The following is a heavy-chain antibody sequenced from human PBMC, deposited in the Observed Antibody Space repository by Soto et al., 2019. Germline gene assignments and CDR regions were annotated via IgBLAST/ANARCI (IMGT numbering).Heavy chain of an antibody. CDR2: IYYSGST. V-gene: IGHV4-39*01. J-gene: IGHJ4*02. CDR3: ARLRLYDILTGCPSGCHEKDYYFDY. CDR1: GGSISSSSYY. D-gene: IGHD3-9*01. Sequence: PSETLSLTCTVSGGSISSSSYYWGWIRQPPGKGLEWIGSIYYSGSTYYNPSLKSRVTISVDTSKNQFSLKLSSVTAADTAVYYCARLRLYDILTGCPSGCHEKDYYFDYWGQGTLVTVSS.